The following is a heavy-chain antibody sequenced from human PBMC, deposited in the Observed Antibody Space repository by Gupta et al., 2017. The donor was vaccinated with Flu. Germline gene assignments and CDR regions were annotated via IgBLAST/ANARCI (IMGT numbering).Heavy chain of an antibody. J-gene: IGHJ4*02. Sequence: EVQLVESGGGLVKPGGSLRLSCAASGFTFSSYSMNWFRQAPGKGLEWVSSISSSSSYIYYADSVKGRFTISRDNAKNSLYLQMNSLRAEDTAVYYCATSELGYSYGYAYWGQGTLVTVSS. V-gene: IGHV3-21*01. CDR2: ISSSSSYI. CDR3: ATSELGYSYGYAY. D-gene: IGHD5-18*01. CDR1: GFTFSSYS.